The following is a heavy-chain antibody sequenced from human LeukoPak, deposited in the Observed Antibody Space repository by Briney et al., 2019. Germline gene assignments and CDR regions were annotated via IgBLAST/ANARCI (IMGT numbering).Heavy chain of an antibody. D-gene: IGHD4-17*01. CDR1: GFTFSSYE. CDR2: IDSGSGNI. J-gene: IGHJ2*01. Sequence: GGSLRLSCAASGFTFSSYEMNWVRQAPGKGLEWLSYIDSGSGNIYYRDSVKGRFTISRDNAQDSLYLQMDSLRDEDTAVYYCARDKGYGDSVYWYFDLRGRGTLVTVSS. CDR3: ARDKGYGDSVYWYFDL. V-gene: IGHV3-48*02.